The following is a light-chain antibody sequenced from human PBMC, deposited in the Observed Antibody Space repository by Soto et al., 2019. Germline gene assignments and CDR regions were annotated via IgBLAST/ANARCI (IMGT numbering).Light chain of an antibody. CDR1: QSVSSSY. CDR2: GAS. V-gene: IGKV3-20*01. Sequence: ELVLTQSPGTLSLSPGERATLSCRSSQSVSSSYLAWYQQKPGQAPRLLVYGASSRATGIPDRFSGFGSGTDFTLTISRLEPEDFAVYFCQQYGSSPITFGQGTRLEI. J-gene: IGKJ5*01. CDR3: QQYGSSPIT.